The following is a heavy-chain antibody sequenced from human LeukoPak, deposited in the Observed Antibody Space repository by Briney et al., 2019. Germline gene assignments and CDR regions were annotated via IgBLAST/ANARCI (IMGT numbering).Heavy chain of an antibody. CDR1: GYSLTNYY. CDR3: ARGAPTTRIGAGRFDY. Sequence: ASVMVSCKAFGYSLTNYYVHWVRQAPGQGLEWMGEINPSGGSTSYAQKFQGRITVTRETYTNTVYMDLSSLRSEDTATYYCARGAPTTRIGAGRFDYWGQGSLLTVAS. CDR2: INPSGGST. J-gene: IGHJ4*02. V-gene: IGHV1-46*01. D-gene: IGHD5-12*01.